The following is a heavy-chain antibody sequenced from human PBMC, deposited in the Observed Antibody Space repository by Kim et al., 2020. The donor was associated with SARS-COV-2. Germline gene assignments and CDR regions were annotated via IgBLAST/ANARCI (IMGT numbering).Heavy chain of an antibody. J-gene: IGHJ6*03. D-gene: IGHD2-2*01. V-gene: IGHV4-59*09. Sequence: SRVTISVDTSKNQFSLKLSSVTAADTAVYYCARGWYQLHNPYYYYYYMDVWGKGTTVTVSS. CDR3: ARGWYQLHNPYYYYYYMDV.